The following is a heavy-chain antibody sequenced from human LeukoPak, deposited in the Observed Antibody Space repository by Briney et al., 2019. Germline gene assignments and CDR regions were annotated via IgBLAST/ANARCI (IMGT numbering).Heavy chain of an antibody. CDR1: GGSFSGYY. J-gene: IGHJ4*02. D-gene: IGHD6-13*01. Sequence: SETLSLTCAVYGGSFSGYYWSWIRQPPGKGLEWIGEINHSGSTNYNPSLKSRVTISVDTSKNQFSLKLSSVTAADTAVYYCARARSSWFRPFDYWGQGTLVTVSS. CDR2: INHSGST. CDR3: ARARSSWFRPFDY. V-gene: IGHV4-34*01.